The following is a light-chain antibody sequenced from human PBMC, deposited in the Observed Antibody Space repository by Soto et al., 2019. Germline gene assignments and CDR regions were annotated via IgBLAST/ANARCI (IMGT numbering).Light chain of an antibody. CDR1: QSISSY. Sequence: DIQMTQSPSSLSASVVDRVTITGRASQSISSYLNWYQQKPGKAPKLLINVASTLQSGVPSGFSGSGSGTDFTLAISSLQPEDFATYYCQQSSSTPQTFGGGTKVDIK. CDR3: QQSSSTPQT. V-gene: IGKV1-39*01. J-gene: IGKJ4*01. CDR2: VAS.